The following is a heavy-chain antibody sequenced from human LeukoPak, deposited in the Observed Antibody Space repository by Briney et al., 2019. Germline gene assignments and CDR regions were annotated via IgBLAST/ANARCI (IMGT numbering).Heavy chain of an antibody. CDR3: ARGFGGYYDSSGYYFDY. V-gene: IGHV4-39*07. CDR1: GGSISSSSYY. CDR2: IYYSGST. Sequence: SETLSLTCTVSGGSISSSSYYWGWIRQPPGKGLEWIGSIYYSGSTYYNPSLKSRVTISVDRSKNQFSLKLSSVTAADTAVYYCARGFGGYYDSSGYYFDYWGQGTLVTVSS. J-gene: IGHJ4*02. D-gene: IGHD3-22*01.